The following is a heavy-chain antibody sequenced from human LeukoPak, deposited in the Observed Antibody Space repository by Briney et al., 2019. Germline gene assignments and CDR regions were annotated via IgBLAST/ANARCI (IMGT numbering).Heavy chain of an antibody. D-gene: IGHD4-11*01. Sequence: GRSLRLSCAASGFTFSNYGMNWVRQAPGKGLEWVSYISYSGSNTYYADSVKGRFIISRDNAKNSLSLQMNGLRAEDTAVYYCARGLTTGGQGTLVTVSS. CDR3: ARGLTT. J-gene: IGHJ4*02. CDR1: GFTFSNYG. V-gene: IGHV3-48*04. CDR2: ISYSGSNT.